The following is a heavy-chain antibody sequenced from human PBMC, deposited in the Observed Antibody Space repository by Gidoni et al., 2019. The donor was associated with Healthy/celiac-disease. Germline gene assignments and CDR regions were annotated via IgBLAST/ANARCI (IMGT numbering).Heavy chain of an antibody. D-gene: IGHD3-10*01. CDR1: GFTFSSYA. Sequence: EVQLLESGGGLVQPGGSLRLSCAASGFTFSSYAMSWVRQAPGKGLEWVSAISGSGGSTYYADSVKGRFTISRDNSKNTLYLQMNSLRAEDTAVYYCAKDQGYYGSGAYGLFDYWGQGTLVTVSS. J-gene: IGHJ4*02. CDR2: ISGSGGST. CDR3: AKDQGYYGSGAYGLFDY. V-gene: IGHV3-23*01.